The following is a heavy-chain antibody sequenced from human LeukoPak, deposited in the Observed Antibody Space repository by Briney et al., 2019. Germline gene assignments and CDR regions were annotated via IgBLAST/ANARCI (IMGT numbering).Heavy chain of an antibody. Sequence: SETLSLTCTVSGGSISSYYWSWIRQPPGKGLEWIGYIYYSGSTNYNPSLKSRVTISVDTSKNQFSLKLSSVTAADTAVYYCARLAARPQDWLDPWGQGTLVTVSS. CDR2: IYYSGST. V-gene: IGHV4-59*01. D-gene: IGHD6-6*01. J-gene: IGHJ5*02. CDR3: ARLAARPQDWLDP. CDR1: GGSISSYY.